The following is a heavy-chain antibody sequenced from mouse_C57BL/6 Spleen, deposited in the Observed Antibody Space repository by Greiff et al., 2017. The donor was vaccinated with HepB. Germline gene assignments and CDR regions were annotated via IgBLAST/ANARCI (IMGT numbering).Heavy chain of an antibody. Sequence: EVQLQQSGPELVKPGASVKIPCKASGYTFTDYNMDWVKQSHGKSLEWIGDINPNNGGTIYNQKFKGKATLTVDKSSSTAYMELRSLTTEDTAVYYCERSGNRGYAMDYWGQGTSVTVSS. J-gene: IGHJ4*01. CDR1: GYTFTDYN. V-gene: IGHV1-18*01. CDR2: INPNNGGT. CDR3: ERSGNRGYAMDY.